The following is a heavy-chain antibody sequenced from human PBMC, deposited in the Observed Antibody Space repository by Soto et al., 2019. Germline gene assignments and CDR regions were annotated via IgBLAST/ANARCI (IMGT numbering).Heavy chain of an antibody. D-gene: IGHD6-19*01. V-gene: IGHV4-59*01. Sequence: SETLSLTCTVSGGSISSYYWSWIRQPPGKGLEWIGYIYYSGSTNYNPSLKSRVTISVDTSKNKFSLKLSSVTAADTAVDYCARRLAVAGLDYYFDYWGQGTLVTVSS. J-gene: IGHJ4*02. CDR1: GGSISSYY. CDR3: ARRLAVAGLDYYFDY. CDR2: IYYSGST.